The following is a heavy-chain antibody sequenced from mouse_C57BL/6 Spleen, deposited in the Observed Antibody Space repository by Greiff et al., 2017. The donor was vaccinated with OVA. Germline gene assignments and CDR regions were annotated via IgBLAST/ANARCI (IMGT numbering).Heavy chain of an antibody. CDR1: GYSITSGYY. D-gene: IGHD1-1*01. CDR2: ISYDGSN. Sequence: EVQLQESGPGLVKPSQSLSLTCSVTGYSITSGYYWNWIRQFPGNKLEWMGYISYDGSNNYNPSLKNRISITRDTSKNQFFLKLNSVTTEDTATYYCARGPTVVGDWYFDVWGTGTTVTVSS. CDR3: ARGPTVVGDWYFDV. J-gene: IGHJ1*03. V-gene: IGHV3-6*01.